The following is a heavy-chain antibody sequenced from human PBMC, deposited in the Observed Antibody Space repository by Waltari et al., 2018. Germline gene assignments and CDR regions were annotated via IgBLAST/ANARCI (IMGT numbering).Heavy chain of an antibody. CDR2: ISAYNGNT. CDR1: GYPFTSYG. CDR3: ARVAITIFGVVIFPFDY. Sequence: QVQLVQSGAEVKKPGASVKVSCKASGYPFTSYGISWVRQATGQGLEWMGWISAYNGNTNYAQKLQGRVTMTTDTSTSTAYMELRSLRSDDTAVYYCARVAITIFGVVIFPFDYWGQGTLVTVSS. V-gene: IGHV1-18*01. J-gene: IGHJ4*02. D-gene: IGHD3-3*01.